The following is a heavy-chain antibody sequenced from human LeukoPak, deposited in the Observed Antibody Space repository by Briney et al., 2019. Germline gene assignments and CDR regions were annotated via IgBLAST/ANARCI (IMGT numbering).Heavy chain of an antibody. D-gene: IGHD3-22*01. V-gene: IGHV3-48*03. J-gene: IGHJ5*02. Sequence: GGSLRLSCAASGFTFSSYEMNWVRQAPGKGLEWVSYISSSGSTIYYADSVKGRFTISRDNAKNSLYLQMNSLRAEDTAVYYCAGTPSYYYDSSGYALNWFDPWGQGTLVTVSS. CDR1: GFTFSSYE. CDR2: ISSSGSTI. CDR3: AGTPSYYYDSSGYALNWFDP.